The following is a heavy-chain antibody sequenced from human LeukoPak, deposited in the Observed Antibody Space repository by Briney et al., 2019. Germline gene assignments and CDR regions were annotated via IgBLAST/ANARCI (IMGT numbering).Heavy chain of an antibody. CDR1: GFTFSSYA. CDR2: ISYDGSNK. V-gene: IGHV3-30-3*01. CDR3: AREVGATPSLVDY. J-gene: IGHJ4*02. D-gene: IGHD1-26*01. Sequence: GGSLRLSCAASGFTFSSYAMHWVRQAPGKGLEWVAVISYDGSNKYYADSVKGRLTISRDNSKNTLYLQMNSLRAEDTAVYYCAREVGATPSLVDYWGQGTLVTVSS.